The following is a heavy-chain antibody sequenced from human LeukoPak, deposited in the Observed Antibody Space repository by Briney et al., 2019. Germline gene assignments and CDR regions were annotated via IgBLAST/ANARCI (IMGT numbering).Heavy chain of an antibody. CDR1: GFTFSSYC. Sequence: GGSLRLSCAASGFTFSSYCMRWVRQAPGKGLEWVANIKQDGSEKYYVDSVKGRFTISRDNAKNSLYLQMNSLREEDTAVYFCARGDELRYFDWLSNFDYWGQGTLVTVSS. CDR3: ARGDELRYFDWLSNFDY. V-gene: IGHV3-7*01. CDR2: IKQDGSEK. D-gene: IGHD3-9*01. J-gene: IGHJ4*02.